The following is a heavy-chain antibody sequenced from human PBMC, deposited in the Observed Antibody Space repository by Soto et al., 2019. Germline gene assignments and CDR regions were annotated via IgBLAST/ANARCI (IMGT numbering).Heavy chain of an antibody. CDR1: GFTFSSYA. V-gene: IGHV3-30-3*01. Sequence: QVQLVESGGGVVQPGRSLRLSCAASGFTFSSYAMHWVRQAPGKGLEWVAVISYDGSNKYYADSVKGRFTISRDNSKNTLYLQMNSLRAEDTAVYYCARDADRSSGWYVNLVVHYYYGMDVW. D-gene: IGHD6-19*01. CDR2: ISYDGSNK. CDR3: ARDADRSSGWYVNLVVHYYYGMDV. J-gene: IGHJ6*01.